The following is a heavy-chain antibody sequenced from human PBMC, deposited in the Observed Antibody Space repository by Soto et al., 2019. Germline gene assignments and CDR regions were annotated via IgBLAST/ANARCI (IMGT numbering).Heavy chain of an antibody. CDR1: GFSYSTYA. CDR2: ISGSGGTT. D-gene: IGHD3-10*01. V-gene: IGHV3-23*01. J-gene: IGHJ3*02. CDR3: AKDGQLWFGEFDI. Sequence: EVQLLESGGGLVQPGGSLRLSCAASGFSYSTYAMGWVRQAPGKGLEWVSLISGSGGTTNYADSVKGRFTISRDNSKNTVYLEMNSPRVEDTAVYYCAKDGQLWFGEFDIWGQETMVTVSS.